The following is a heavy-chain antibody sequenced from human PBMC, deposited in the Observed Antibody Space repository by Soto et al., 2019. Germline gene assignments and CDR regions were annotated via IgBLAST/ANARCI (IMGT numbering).Heavy chain of an antibody. D-gene: IGHD1-7*01. CDR3: ANSIWITGTTEFDY. Sequence: EVQLVESGGGLVQPGRSLRLSCAASGFTFDDYAMHWVRHAPGKGLEWVSGISWNSGSIGYADSVKGRFTISRDNAKNYLYLQMNSLRAEDTALYYCANSIWITGTTEFDYWGQGSLLTVSS. J-gene: IGHJ4*02. V-gene: IGHV3-9*01. CDR2: ISWNSGSI. CDR1: GFTFDDYA.